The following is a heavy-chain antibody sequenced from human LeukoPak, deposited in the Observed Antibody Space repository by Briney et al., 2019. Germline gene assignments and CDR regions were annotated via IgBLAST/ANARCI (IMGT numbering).Heavy chain of an antibody. Sequence: SETLSLTCTVSGGSISSSSYYWGWIRQPPGKGLEWIGSIYYSGSTYYNPSLKSRVTISVDTSKNQFSLKLSSVTAADTAVYYCARVTSTLYDSSGYWGGDFDYWGQGTLVTVSS. CDR1: GGSISSSSYY. CDR2: IYYSGST. D-gene: IGHD3-22*01. V-gene: IGHV4-39*07. J-gene: IGHJ4*02. CDR3: ARVTSTLYDSSGYWGGDFDY.